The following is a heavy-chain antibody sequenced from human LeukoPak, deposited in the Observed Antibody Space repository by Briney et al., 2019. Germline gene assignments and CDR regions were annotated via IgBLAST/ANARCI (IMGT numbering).Heavy chain of an antibody. Sequence: GGSLRLSCAASGFTFSDYYMSWIRQAPGKGLEWVSYISSSGSTIYYADSVKGRFTISRDNAKNSLYLQMNSLRAEDTAVYYCARSEGGSSGYYPVYYYYYMDVWGKGTTVTVSS. J-gene: IGHJ6*03. D-gene: IGHD3-22*01. CDR1: GFTFSDYY. CDR3: ARSEGGSSGYYPVYYYYYMDV. CDR2: ISSSGSTI. V-gene: IGHV3-11*01.